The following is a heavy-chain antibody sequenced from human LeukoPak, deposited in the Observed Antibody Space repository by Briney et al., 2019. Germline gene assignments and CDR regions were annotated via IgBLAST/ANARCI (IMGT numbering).Heavy chain of an antibody. Sequence: GRSLRLSCAASGFTFRSFAMHWVRQAPGKGLEWVAAIWYDGSNKYYADSVKGRFTISRDNSKNTLFLQMNSLRAEDTAVYYCARASGDYGEYFDYWGQGTLVTVSS. CDR1: GFTFRSFA. J-gene: IGHJ4*02. D-gene: IGHD4-17*01. V-gene: IGHV3-33*08. CDR2: IWYDGSNK. CDR3: ARASGDYGEYFDY.